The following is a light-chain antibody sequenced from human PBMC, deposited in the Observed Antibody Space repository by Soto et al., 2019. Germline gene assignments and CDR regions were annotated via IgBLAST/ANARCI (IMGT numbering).Light chain of an antibody. CDR2: DVD. CDR1: SSDVGSYNY. J-gene: IGLJ1*01. Sequence: QSVLTQPASVSGSPGQSITISCTGTSSDVGSYNYVSWYQHHPGKAPKLVIYDVDDRPSGVSNRFSGSKSGNTASLTISGLQAEDEADYYCTSFTNSSPLGVFGTGNKVTV. V-gene: IGLV2-14*03. CDR3: TSFTNSSPLGV.